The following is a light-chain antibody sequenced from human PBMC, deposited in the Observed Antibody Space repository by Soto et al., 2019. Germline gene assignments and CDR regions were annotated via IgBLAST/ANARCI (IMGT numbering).Light chain of an antibody. J-gene: IGLJ1*01. CDR2: ETT. CDR3: QSYHISLNEYV. V-gene: IGLV1-40*01. CDR1: GTNIGAAYD. Sequence: QAVVTQPPSVSGAPGQRVTISCSGGGTNIGAAYDVQWYQQFPGAAPKLLIYETTNRPSGVSDRFSGSRSGSSASLAITGLRTDDEADYYCQSYHISLNEYVFGAGTKVTVL.